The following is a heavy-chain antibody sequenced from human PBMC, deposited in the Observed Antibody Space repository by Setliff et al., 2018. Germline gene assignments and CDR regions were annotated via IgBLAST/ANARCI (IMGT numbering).Heavy chain of an antibody. CDR2: INPSGGST. V-gene: IGHV1-46*01. Sequence: ASVKVSCKASGYTFTSYYMHWVRQAPGQGLEWMGIINPSGGSTSYAQKFQGRVTMTRDTSTSTVYMELSSLRSEDTAVYYCARAGNYNFWGGYRHYYYYGMDVWGQGTTVTVSS. CDR3: ARAGNYNFWGGYRHYYYYGMDV. CDR1: GYTFTSYY. J-gene: IGHJ6*02. D-gene: IGHD3-3*01.